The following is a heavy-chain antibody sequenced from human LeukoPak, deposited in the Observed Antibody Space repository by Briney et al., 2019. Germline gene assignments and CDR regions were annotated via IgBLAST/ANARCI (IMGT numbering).Heavy chain of an antibody. CDR3: TKAFGNVRGET. V-gene: IGHV4-34*01. CDR2: INHSGDT. J-gene: IGHJ1*01. Sequence: SETLSLTCGVYGGSFSDSYWGWIRQPPGKGLEWIGEINHSGDTDYHPSLKSRVTISVDSSKNQASLKLSSVTAADTAVYYCTKAFGNVRGETWGQGTLVTVSS. CDR1: GGSFSDSY. D-gene: IGHD3-10*01.